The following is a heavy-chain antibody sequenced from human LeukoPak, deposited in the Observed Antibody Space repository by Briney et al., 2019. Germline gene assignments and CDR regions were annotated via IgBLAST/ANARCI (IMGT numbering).Heavy chain of an antibody. CDR3: AKGSGWYFDY. CDR2: IQYDGSHE. CDR1: GFTFSGYG. J-gene: IGHJ4*02. V-gene: IGHV3-30*02. D-gene: IGHD6-19*01. Sequence: PGGSLRLSCAASGFTFSGYGMHWVRQAPGKGLEWVTFIQYDGSHEYYADSVKGRFTFSRDNSKNTLYLQMNSLRTEDTAAYYCAKGSGWYFDYWGQGALVTVSS.